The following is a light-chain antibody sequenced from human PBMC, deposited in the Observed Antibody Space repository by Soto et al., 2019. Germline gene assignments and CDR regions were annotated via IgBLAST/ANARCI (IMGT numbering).Light chain of an antibody. V-gene: IGKV3-15*01. CDR2: GSS. Sequence: EIVMTQSPATLSVSPGERATLSCRASQSVSSNFACYQQQPGQSPRLLINGSSTRATGIPASFSGSGSGTEFTLTFSSLQSEDFAVHYCPQYNNGPPTFGQGTKVEFK. CDR3: PQYNNGPPT. J-gene: IGKJ1*01. CDR1: QSVSSN.